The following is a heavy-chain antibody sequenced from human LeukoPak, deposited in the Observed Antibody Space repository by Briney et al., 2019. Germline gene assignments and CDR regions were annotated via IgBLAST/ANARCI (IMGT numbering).Heavy chain of an antibody. CDR2: IYTSGST. CDR1: GGSISSYY. V-gene: IGHV4-4*07. J-gene: IGHJ4*02. CDR3: ARGRGGQWLVISQGRTLFDY. D-gene: IGHD6-19*01. Sequence: SETLSLTCTVSGGSISSYYWSWIRQPAGKGLEWIGRIYTSGSTNYNPSLKSRVTMSVDTSKNQFSLKLSSVTAADTAVYYCARGRGGQWLVISQGRTLFDYWGQGTLVTVSS.